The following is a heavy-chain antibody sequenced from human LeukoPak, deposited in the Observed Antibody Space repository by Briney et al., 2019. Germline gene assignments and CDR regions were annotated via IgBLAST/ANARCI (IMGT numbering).Heavy chain of an antibody. CDR3: ARVSGWYSFAIDY. CDR2: IYSGGST. CDR1: GFTVSSNY. Sequence: GGSLRLSCAASGFTVSSNYMSWVRQAPGKGREWVSVIYSGGSTYYADSVKGRFTISRDNSKNTLYLQMNSLRAEDTAVYYCARVSGWYSFAIDYWGQGTLVTVSS. D-gene: IGHD6-19*01. J-gene: IGHJ4*02. V-gene: IGHV3-53*01.